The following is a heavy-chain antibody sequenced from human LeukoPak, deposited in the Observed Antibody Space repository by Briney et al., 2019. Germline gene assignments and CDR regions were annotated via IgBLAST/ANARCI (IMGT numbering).Heavy chain of an antibody. V-gene: IGHV3-21*01. CDR1: GFTFSSYS. CDR3: ARDRSSGRLDY. CDR2: SSSSSYI. D-gene: IGHD3-10*01. Sequence: GGSLRLSCAASGFTFSSYSISSSSSYIYYADSVKGRFTISRDNAKNSLYLQMNSLRAEDTGVYYCARDRSSGRLDYWGQGTLVTVSS. J-gene: IGHJ4*02.